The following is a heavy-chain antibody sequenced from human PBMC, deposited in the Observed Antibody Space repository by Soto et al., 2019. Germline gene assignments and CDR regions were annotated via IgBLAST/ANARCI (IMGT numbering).Heavy chain of an antibody. V-gene: IGHV3-23*01. CDR2: VGGSGSDT. CDR1: AINFRSYA. J-gene: IGHJ4*02. Sequence: PGGSLRLSCSASAINFRSYAMSWVRQAPGKGLEWVSAVGGSGSDTYYADSVKGRFTISRDNSKNTLYLEMNSLRGEDTAVYYCAKVSPMGYFFDFWGQGTLVTVSS. CDR3: AKVSPMGYFFDF.